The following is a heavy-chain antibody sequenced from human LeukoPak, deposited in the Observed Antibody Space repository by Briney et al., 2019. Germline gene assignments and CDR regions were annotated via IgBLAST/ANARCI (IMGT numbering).Heavy chain of an antibody. CDR1: GFTFSSYE. V-gene: IGHV3-48*03. J-gene: IGHJ4*02. Sequence: GGSLRLSCAASGFTFSSYEMNWVRQAPGKGLEWVSYMRSIGSTIYYADSVQDRFTISRDNAKNSLYLQMNRLRAEDTAVYYCARVVVWGSFIDYCGQGTLVTVSS. CDR2: MRSIGSTI. CDR3: ARVVVWGSFIDY. D-gene: IGHD3-16*01.